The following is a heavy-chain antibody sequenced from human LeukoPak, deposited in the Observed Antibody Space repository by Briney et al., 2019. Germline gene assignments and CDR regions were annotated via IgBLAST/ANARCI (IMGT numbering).Heavy chain of an antibody. CDR1: EFRFGRDW. Sequence: PGGSLRLSCVASEFRFGRDWISWVRQAPGKGREWVACIKQDGSEEYYVGSVRGRFTISRDNAKNSLFLQMNSLRAEDTAVYYCARGEGYYYDSSGYYSFFDYWGQGTLVTVSS. J-gene: IGHJ4*02. CDR3: ARGEGYYYDSSGYYSFFDY. CDR2: IKQDGSEE. D-gene: IGHD3-22*01. V-gene: IGHV3-7*03.